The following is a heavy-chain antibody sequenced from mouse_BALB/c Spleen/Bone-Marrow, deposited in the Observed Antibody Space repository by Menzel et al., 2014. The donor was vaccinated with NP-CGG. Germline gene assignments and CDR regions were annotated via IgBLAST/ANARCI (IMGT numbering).Heavy chain of an antibody. D-gene: IGHD1-1*01. CDR1: GYSFTGYT. V-gene: IGHV1-18*01. J-gene: IGHJ4*01. Sequence: DVQLVESGPALVKPGASMNISCKASGYSFTGYTMNWVKQSHGKNLEWIGLINPYNGGTSYNQKFKGKATLTVDKSSSTANMELLSLTSEDSAVYYCARGDYYGYAMDYWGQGTSVTVSS. CDR2: INPYNGGT. CDR3: ARGDYYGYAMDY.